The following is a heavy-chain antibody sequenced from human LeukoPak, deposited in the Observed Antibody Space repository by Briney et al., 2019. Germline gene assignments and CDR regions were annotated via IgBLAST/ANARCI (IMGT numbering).Heavy chain of an antibody. J-gene: IGHJ4*02. CDR2: ISWNSGSI. Sequence: PGGSLRLSCAASGFTFDDYAMHWVRQAPGKGLEWVSGISWNSGSIGYADSVKGRFTISRDNAKNSLYLQMNSLRAEDTALYYCAKDTAGPMVRGVIISPPGGYWGQGTLVTVSS. CDR3: AKDTAGPMVRGVIISPPGGY. V-gene: IGHV3-9*01. CDR1: GFTFDDYA. D-gene: IGHD3-10*01.